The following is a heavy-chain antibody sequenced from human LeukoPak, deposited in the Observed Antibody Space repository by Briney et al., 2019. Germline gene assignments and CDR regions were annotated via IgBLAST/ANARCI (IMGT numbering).Heavy chain of an antibody. J-gene: IGHJ4*02. CDR2: LYSSGYT. Sequence: GRSLRLSCATSGFTFSSYAMHWVRQAPGQGLEWVSVLYSSGYTKYADSVKGRFSISRDTSENTLSLHMNSLRAEDSAVYYCAAKGNGYTGTYVFAHWGRGTLVTVSS. CDR1: GFTFSSYA. D-gene: IGHD5-12*01. V-gene: IGHV3-66*01. CDR3: AAKGNGYTGTYVFAH.